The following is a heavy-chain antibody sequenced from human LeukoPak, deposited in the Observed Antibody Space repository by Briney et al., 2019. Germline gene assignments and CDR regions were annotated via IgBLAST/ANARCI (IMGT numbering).Heavy chain of an antibody. D-gene: IGHD4-17*01. Sequence: GGSLRLSCAASGFTFSSYGMSWVRQAPGKGLEWVANIKQDGSEKYYVDSVKGRFTISRDNAKSSLYLQMNSLRAEDTAVYYCARDKHLYGDYVPGYYYGMDVWGQGTTVTVSS. J-gene: IGHJ6*02. CDR2: IKQDGSEK. V-gene: IGHV3-7*01. CDR3: ARDKHLYGDYVPGYYYGMDV. CDR1: GFTFSSYG.